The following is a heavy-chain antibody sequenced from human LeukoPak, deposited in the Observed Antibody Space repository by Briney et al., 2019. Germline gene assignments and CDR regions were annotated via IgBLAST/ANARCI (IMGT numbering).Heavy chain of an antibody. D-gene: IGHD1-26*01. V-gene: IGHV3-23*01. CDR2: ISGSSGST. J-gene: IGHJ4*02. CDR3: AKESELRGLYYFDY. CDR1: GFTFSSYA. Sequence: PGGSLRLSCAASGFTFSSYAMSWVRQAPGKGLEWVSAISGSSGSTYYADSVKGRFTISRENSKNTLYLQMNSLRAEDTAVYYCAKESELRGLYYFDYWGQGTLVTVSS.